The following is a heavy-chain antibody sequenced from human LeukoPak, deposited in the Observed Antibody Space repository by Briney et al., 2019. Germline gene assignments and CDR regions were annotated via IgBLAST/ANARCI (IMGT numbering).Heavy chain of an antibody. V-gene: IGHV4-34*01. J-gene: IGHJ4*02. CDR1: GGSFSGYY. Sequence: SETLSLTCAVYGGSFSGYYWSWIRQPPGKGLEWIGEINHSGSTNYNPSLKSRVTISVDTSKNQFSLKLSSVTAADTAVYYCARGDYGSGSYRTNSKFDYWGQGTLVTVSS. CDR2: INHSGST. CDR3: ARGDYGSGSYRTNSKFDY. D-gene: IGHD3-10*01.